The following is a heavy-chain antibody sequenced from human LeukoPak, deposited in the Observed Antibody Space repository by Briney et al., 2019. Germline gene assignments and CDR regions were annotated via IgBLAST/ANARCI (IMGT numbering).Heavy chain of an antibody. V-gene: IGHV1-69*05. D-gene: IGHD3-22*01. Sequence: SVKVSCKASGGTFSSYAISWVRQASGQGLEWMGRIIPIFGTANYAQKFQGRVTITTDESTSTAYMELSSLRSEDTAVYYCARTVGVVAQTGGAFDIWGQGTMVTVSS. CDR1: GGTFSSYA. J-gene: IGHJ3*02. CDR3: ARTVGVVAQTGGAFDI. CDR2: IIPIFGTA.